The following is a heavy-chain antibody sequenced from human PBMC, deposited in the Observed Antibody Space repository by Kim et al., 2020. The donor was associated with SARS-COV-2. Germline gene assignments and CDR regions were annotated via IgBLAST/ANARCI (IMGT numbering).Heavy chain of an antibody. D-gene: IGHD2-2*01. J-gene: IGHJ4*01. CDR1: GFTFSSYA. Sequence: GGSLRLSCAASGFTFSSYAMHWVRQAPGKGLEWVAVISYDGSNKYYADSVKGRFTISRDNSKNMLYLQMNSLRAEDTAVYYCAREARVEDIVVVPAAFD. CDR2: ISYDGSNK. CDR3: AREARVEDIVVVPAAFD. V-gene: IGHV3-30*04.